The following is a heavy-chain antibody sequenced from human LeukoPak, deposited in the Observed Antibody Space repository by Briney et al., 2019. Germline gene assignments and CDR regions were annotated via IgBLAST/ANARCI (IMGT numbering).Heavy chain of an antibody. D-gene: IGHD5-24*01. CDR2: INHSGST. CDR3: ARGHPRQRGGMDV. CDR1: CGSFSGYY. V-gene: IGHV4-34*01. J-gene: IGHJ6*02. Sequence: PSETLSLTCAVYCGSFSGYYWSWIRRPPGKGLEWVGEINHSGSTNYNPSLKSRVTISVDTSKNQFSLKLSSVTDADTAVYYCARGHPRQRGGMDVWGQGTTVTVSS.